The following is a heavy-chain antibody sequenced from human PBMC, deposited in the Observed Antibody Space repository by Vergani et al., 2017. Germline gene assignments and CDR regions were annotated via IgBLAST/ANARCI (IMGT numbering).Heavy chain of an antibody. CDR2: INHSGST. CDR1: GGSFSGYY. Sequence: QVQLQQWGAGLLKPSETLSLTCAVYGGSFSGYYWSWIRQPPGKGLEWIGEINHSGSTNYNPSLKSRVTISVDTSKKQFSLKLSSVTAADTAVYYCARGKSAYSSGWFLYWGQGSLVTVSS. J-gene: IGHJ4*02. D-gene: IGHD6-19*01. V-gene: IGHV4-34*01. CDR3: ARGKSAYSSGWFLY.